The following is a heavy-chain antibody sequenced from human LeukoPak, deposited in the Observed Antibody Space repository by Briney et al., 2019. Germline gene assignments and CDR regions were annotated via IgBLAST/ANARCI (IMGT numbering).Heavy chain of an antibody. Sequence: GGSLRLSCAASGFTFSSYWMSWVRQAPGKGLEWVANIKQDGSEKYYVDSVKGRFTISRDNAKNSLYLQMNSLRAEDTALYYCARDGGYYYDSSGYIYWGQGTLVTVSS. V-gene: IGHV3-7*03. J-gene: IGHJ4*02. CDR3: ARDGGYYYDSSGYIY. CDR1: GFTFSSYW. D-gene: IGHD3-22*01. CDR2: IKQDGSEK.